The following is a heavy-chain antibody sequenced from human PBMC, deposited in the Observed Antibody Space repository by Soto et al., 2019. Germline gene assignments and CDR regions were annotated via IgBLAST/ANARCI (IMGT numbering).Heavy chain of an antibody. J-gene: IGHJ4*02. CDR3: ARGPSPLAY. Sequence: QLQQSGPGLLKPSQTLSLTCAISGDSVSSNSAAWNWLRQSPSRGLEWLGRTYFRSKWYSYYAASVRGRITINADTSKNQVSLHLNSVTPEDTAVYYCARGPSPLAYWGRGTVVTVSS. V-gene: IGHV6-1*01. D-gene: IGHD6-6*01. CDR2: TYFRSKWYS. CDR1: GDSVSSNSAA.